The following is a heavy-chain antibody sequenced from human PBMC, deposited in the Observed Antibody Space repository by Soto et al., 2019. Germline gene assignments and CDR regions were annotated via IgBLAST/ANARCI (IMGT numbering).Heavy chain of an antibody. D-gene: IGHD2-15*01. J-gene: IGHJ6*02. CDR2: IYYSGST. CDR1: GGSISSSSYY. Sequence: SETLSLTCTVSGGSISSSSYYWGWIRQPPGKGLEWIVSIYYSGSTYYNPSLKSRVTISVDTSKNQFSLKLSSVTAADTAVYYCARLGVVVVAAKSYYYGMDVWGQGTTVTVSS. CDR3: ARLGVVVVAAKSYYYGMDV. V-gene: IGHV4-39*01.